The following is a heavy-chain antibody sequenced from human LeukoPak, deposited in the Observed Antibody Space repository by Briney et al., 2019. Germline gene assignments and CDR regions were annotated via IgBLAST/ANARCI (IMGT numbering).Heavy chain of an antibody. J-gene: IGHJ4*02. CDR3: ARDEQQLGFDY. V-gene: IGHV1-2*02. Sequence: GASVTVSCKTSGYTFTGYFMHWVRQAPGQGLEWMGWINPNSGGTNYAQKFQGRVTMTRDTSISTAYMELSRLRSDDTAVYYCARDEQQLGFDYWGQGTLVTVSS. CDR1: GYTFTGYF. CDR2: INPNSGGT. D-gene: IGHD6-13*01.